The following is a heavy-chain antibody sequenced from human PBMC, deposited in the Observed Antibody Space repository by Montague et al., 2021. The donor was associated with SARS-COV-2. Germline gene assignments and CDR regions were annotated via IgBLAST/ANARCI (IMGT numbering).Heavy chain of an antibody. D-gene: IGHD2-8*01. V-gene: IGHV4-34*01. CDR1: GGSFSNYY. CDR2: ISHSGST. J-gene: IGHJ4*02. CDR3: ATITLGYCTNGVCQPPDY. Sequence: SETLSLTCAISGGSFSNYYWSWIRQPPGEGLEWIAEISHSGSTSYNPSLKSRVTISVDTSKNQFSLKLSSVTAADTAVYYCATITLGYCTNGVCQPPDYWGQGTLVTVSS.